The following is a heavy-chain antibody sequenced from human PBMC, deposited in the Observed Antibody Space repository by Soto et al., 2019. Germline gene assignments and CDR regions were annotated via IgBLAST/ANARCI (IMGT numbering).Heavy chain of an antibody. J-gene: IGHJ4*02. CDR2: IYHGLSI. V-gene: IGHV4-34*01. Sequence: SETLSLTCAVYSGSFSGYYWSWIRQPPGKGLEWIGEIYHGLSIVYNPSLKSRVTISGDSSKNQFSLKLSSVTAADTAVYYCARHGGYYFDYWGQGXLVTVYS. CDR1: SGSFSGYY. CDR3: ARHGGYYFDY. D-gene: IGHD3-16*01.